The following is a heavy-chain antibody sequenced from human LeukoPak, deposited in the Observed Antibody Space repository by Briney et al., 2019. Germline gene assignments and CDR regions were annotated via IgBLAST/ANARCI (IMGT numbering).Heavy chain of an antibody. CDR3: ARDGATGVLDH. D-gene: IGHD4/OR15-4a*01. CDR2: IFNTGSP. CDR1: GGSISSGDYY. J-gene: IGHJ4*02. Sequence: SETLSLTCSVSGGSISSGDYYWSWIRQTPEKGLEWIGHIFNTGSPYYTPSLKSRVTISADTSKNQFSLKLSSVTAADTAVYFCARDGATGVLDHWGQGTLVTVSS. V-gene: IGHV4-30-4*08.